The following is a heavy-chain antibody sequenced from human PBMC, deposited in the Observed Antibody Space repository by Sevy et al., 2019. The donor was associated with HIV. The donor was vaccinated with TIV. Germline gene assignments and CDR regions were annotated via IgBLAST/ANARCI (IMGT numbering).Heavy chain of an antibody. CDR2: IKIKTDGGIT. CDR1: GFTFSNAW. CDR3: TTRITMIVVVITHDY. D-gene: IGHD3-22*01. J-gene: IGHJ4*02. Sequence: GGSLRLSCAASGFTFSNAWTSWVRQAPGKGLEWVGRIKIKTDGGITYYAAPVKGRFTISRDDSKNTLYLQMNSLKTEDTAVYYCTTRITMIVVVITHDYWGQGTLVTVSS. V-gene: IGHV3-15*01.